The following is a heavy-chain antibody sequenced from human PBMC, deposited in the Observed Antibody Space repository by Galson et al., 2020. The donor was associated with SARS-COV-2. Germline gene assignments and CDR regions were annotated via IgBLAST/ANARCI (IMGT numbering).Heavy chain of an antibody. Sequence: GGSLRLSCAASGFTFSTYWMSWVRQAPGKGLEWVANIKEDGSDKYYVDSVKGRFTISRENAKNSLYLQMNSLRAEDTAMYYCVSDFLGSCSGGSCYDNWFDPWGQGTLVTVSS. CDR1: GFTFSTYW. D-gene: IGHD2-15*01. J-gene: IGHJ5*02. CDR3: VSDFLGSCSGGSCYDNWFDP. V-gene: IGHV3-7*01. CDR2: IKEDGSDK.